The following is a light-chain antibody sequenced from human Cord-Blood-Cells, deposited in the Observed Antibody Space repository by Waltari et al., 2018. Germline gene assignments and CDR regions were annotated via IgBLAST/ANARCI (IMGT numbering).Light chain of an antibody. CDR2: DVS. CDR1: RSDVGGSKY. Sequence: QSVLTPPASAPGSLGQSMTISCHGTRSDVGGSKYVTWYQQHPGKAPKLIIYDVSNRPSGFSNRFSGSKSGNTASLTIAGLQAEDEADYYCSSYTSSSTWVFGGGTKLTVL. J-gene: IGLJ3*02. CDR3: SSYTSSSTWV. V-gene: IGLV2-14*01.